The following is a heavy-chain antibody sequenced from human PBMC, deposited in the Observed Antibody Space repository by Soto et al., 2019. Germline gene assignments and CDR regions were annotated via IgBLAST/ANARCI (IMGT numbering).Heavy chain of an antibody. V-gene: IGHV1-58*01. CDR2: IVVGSGNT. J-gene: IGHJ4*02. D-gene: IGHD3-9*01. CDR1: GFTFTSSA. Sequence: GASVKVSCKASGFTFTSSAVQWVQQARGQRLEWIGWIVVGSGNTNYAQKFQERVTITRDMSTSTAYMELSSLRSEDTAVYYCAADSYDILTGYYTPFDYWGQGTLVTVSS. CDR3: AADSYDILTGYYTPFDY.